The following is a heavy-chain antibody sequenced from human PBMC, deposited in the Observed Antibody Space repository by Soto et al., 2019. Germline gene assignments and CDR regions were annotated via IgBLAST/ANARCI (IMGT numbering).Heavy chain of an antibody. Sequence: SETLSLTCAVYGGSFSGYSWTWIRQPPGTGLEWIGEINHSGSTNYNPSLKSRVTISVDTSKSQFSLKLTSVTAADTAVYYCARSQTTVTSYDYWGQGTLVTVSS. CDR2: INHSGST. CDR1: GGSFSGYS. V-gene: IGHV4-34*01. CDR3: ARSQTTVTSYDY. D-gene: IGHD4-17*01. J-gene: IGHJ4*02.